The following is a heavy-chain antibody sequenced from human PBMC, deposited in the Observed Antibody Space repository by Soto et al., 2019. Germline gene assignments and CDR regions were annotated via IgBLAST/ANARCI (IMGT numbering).Heavy chain of an antibody. CDR3: AKSNWFDP. V-gene: IGHV3-74*01. CDR2: IESDGSSP. Sequence: GGSLRLSCAASGFTFSSYWMHWVRQAPGKGLVWVSRIESDGSSPIYADSVKGRFTISRDNAKNTLYLQMNSLRAEDTAVYYCAKSNWFDPWGQVTLVTVSS. J-gene: IGHJ5*02. CDR1: GFTFSSYW.